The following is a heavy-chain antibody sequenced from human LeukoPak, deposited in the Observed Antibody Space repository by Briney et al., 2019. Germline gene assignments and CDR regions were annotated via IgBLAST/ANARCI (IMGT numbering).Heavy chain of an antibody. J-gene: IGHJ6*02. V-gene: IGHV4-4*07. CDR3: ARRACSGGSCNLDYYYYYGMDV. D-gene: IGHD2-15*01. CDR2: IYTSGST. CDR1: GGSISSYY. Sequence: SETLSLTCTVSGGSISSYYWSWIRQPAGKGLEWIGRIYTSGSTNYNPSLKSRVTMSVDTSKNQFSLKLSSVTAADTAVYYCARRACSGGSCNLDYYYYYGMDVWGQGTTVTVSS.